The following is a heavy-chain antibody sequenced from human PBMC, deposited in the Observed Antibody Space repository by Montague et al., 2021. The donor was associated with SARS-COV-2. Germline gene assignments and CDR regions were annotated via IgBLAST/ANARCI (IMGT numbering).Heavy chain of an antibody. Sequence: SLRLSCPASGFTFSSHWMYWVRQAPGKGLMWVSRIKSDGSRIYYADSVKGRFTISRDNAKNMLYLQMNNLKAEDTAVYYCARGVLSESSVGEDYWGQGTLVTVSS. D-gene: IGHD3-22*01. CDR2: IKSDGSRI. J-gene: IGHJ4*02. V-gene: IGHV3-74*01. CDR3: ARGVLSESSVGEDY. CDR1: GFTFSSHW.